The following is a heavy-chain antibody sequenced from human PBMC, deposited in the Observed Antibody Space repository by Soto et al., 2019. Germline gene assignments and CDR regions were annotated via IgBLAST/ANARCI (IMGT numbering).Heavy chain of an antibody. J-gene: IGHJ4*02. CDR3: ARIPFAAPGFYFDY. V-gene: IGHV5-51*01. D-gene: IGHD6-13*01. CDR1: GYNFNNYW. CDR2: IYPDDSDT. Sequence: GESLKISCKASGYNFNNYWIGWVRQMPEKGLEWMGFIYPDDSDTKYSPSFQGQVTISVDKSITTASLQWSSLKASDTAMYYCARIPFAAPGFYFDYWAQGTLVTVSS.